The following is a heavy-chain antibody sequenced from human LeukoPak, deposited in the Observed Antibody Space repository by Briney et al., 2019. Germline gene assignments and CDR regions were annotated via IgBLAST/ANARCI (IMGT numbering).Heavy chain of an antibody. D-gene: IGHD3-22*01. J-gene: IGHJ4*02. CDR2: IKHDGSVR. Sequence: GGSLRLSCAASGSTFSTYWMTWVRQAPGKGLEWVANIKHDGSVRYFMDSVKGRFTISRDNAKNSLSLQMSSLRAEDTALYYCARESESSGYFDFWGQGTLVTVSS. CDR1: GSTFSTYW. CDR3: ARESESSGYFDF. V-gene: IGHV3-7*01.